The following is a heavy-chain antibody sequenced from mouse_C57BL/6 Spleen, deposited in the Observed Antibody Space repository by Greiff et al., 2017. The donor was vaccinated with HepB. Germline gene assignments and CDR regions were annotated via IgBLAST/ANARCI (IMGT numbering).Heavy chain of an antibody. CDR2: IHPSDSDT. J-gene: IGHJ3*01. V-gene: IGHV1-74*01. Sequence: QVQLQQPGADLVKPGASVKVSCKASGYTFTSYWMHWVKQRPGQGLEWIGRIHPSDSDTNYNQKFKGKAKLTVDKSSSTAYMQLSSLTSEDSAVYSCAIEDLSYGSSSFAYWGQGTLVTVSA. CDR3: AIEDLSYGSSSFAY. D-gene: IGHD1-1*01. CDR1: GYTFTSYW.